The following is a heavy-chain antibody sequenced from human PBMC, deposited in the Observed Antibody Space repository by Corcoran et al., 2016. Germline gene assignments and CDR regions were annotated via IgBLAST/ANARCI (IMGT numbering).Heavy chain of an antibody. CDR1: GGSFSGYY. D-gene: IGHD2-15*01. V-gene: IGHV4-34*01. Sequence: QVQLQQWGAGLLKPSETLSLTCAVYGGSFSGYYWSWIRQPPGKGLEWIGEINHSGSTNYNPSLKSRVTISVDTSKNQFSLKLSSVTAADTAVYYWAGGDCSGGSCYSGVFDYWGQGTLVTVSS. CDR2: INHSGST. J-gene: IGHJ4*02. CDR3: AGGDCSGGSCYSGVFDY.